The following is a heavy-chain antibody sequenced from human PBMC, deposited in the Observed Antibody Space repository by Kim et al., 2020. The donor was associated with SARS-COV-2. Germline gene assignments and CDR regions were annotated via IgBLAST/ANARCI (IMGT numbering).Heavy chain of an antibody. CDR1: GGSFSGYY. V-gene: IGHV4-34*01. J-gene: IGHJ6*02. Sequence: SETLSLTCAVYGGSFSGYYWSWIRQPPGKGLEWIGEINHSGSTNYNPSLKSRVTISVDTSKNQFSLKLSSVTAADTAVYYCARGQGYYGSGSLGYGMDVWGQGTTVTVSS. D-gene: IGHD3-10*01. CDR2: INHSGST. CDR3: ARGQGYYGSGSLGYGMDV.